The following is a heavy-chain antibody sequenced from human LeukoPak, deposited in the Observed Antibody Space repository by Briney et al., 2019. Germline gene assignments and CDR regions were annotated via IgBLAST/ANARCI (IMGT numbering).Heavy chain of an antibody. Sequence: PGGSLRLSCAASGFTFSSSWMYWVRHRPGKGLVWVSRINPDGSTTNYADSMKGRFTISRDNAKNTLYLQMNSLRAEDTAVYYCASEYCSGGSCYLTGYGMDVWGQGTTVTVSS. CDR3: ASEYCSGGSCYLTGYGMDV. CDR1: GFTFSSSW. D-gene: IGHD2-15*01. J-gene: IGHJ6*02. V-gene: IGHV3-74*01. CDR2: INPDGSTT.